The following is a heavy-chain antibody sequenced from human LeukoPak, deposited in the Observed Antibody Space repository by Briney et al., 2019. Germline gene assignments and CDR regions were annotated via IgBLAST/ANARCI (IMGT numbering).Heavy chain of an antibody. V-gene: IGHV3-48*03. CDR1: GFTFSRYE. CDR3: ARDLNDCSGGSCYSYYYYYGMDV. CDR2: ISSSGSTI. J-gene: IGHJ6*02. D-gene: IGHD2-15*01. Sequence: GGSLRLSCAASGFTFSRYEMNWVRQAPGKGLEWVSYISSSGSTIYYADSVKGRFTISRDNAKNSLYLQMNSLRAEDTAVYYCARDLNDCSGGSCYSYYYYYGMDVWGQGTTVTVSS.